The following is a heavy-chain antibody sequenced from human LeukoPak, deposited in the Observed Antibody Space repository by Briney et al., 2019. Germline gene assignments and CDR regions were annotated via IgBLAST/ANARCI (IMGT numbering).Heavy chain of an antibody. D-gene: IGHD2-21*02. V-gene: IGHV3-48*01. Sequence: SLTLSSAASGFTFNSYTMNWHRHAPGNERKWSSYISRTGTTICYEDSVKGRFTISRDNAKNSLYLQMNSLRSEDTGLYFCARDLGSGDHGLLVWGQGTLLTVSS. CDR3: ARDLGSGDHGLLV. J-gene: IGHJ4*02. CDR2: ISRTGTTI. CDR1: GFTFNSYT.